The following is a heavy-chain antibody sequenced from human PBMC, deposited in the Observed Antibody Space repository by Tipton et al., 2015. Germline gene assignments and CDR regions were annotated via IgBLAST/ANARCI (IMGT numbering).Heavy chain of an antibody. CDR2: ISAYNGNT. J-gene: IGHJ6*02. CDR3: ATRIAATAPGDYYYYGLDV. CDR1: GYTFTNYG. D-gene: IGHD6-13*01. V-gene: IGHV1-18*01. Sequence: QLVQSGPEVKKPGASVKVSCKASGYTFTNYGISWVRQAPGQGLEWMGWISAYNGNTNYAQTLQGRVTMTTDTSTSTAYMEVRNLRSDDTAVYYCATRIAATAPGDYYYYGLDVWGQGTTVIVSS.